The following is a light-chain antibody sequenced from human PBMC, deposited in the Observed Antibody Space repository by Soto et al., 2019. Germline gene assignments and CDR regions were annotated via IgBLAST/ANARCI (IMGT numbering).Light chain of an antibody. CDR1: QSVDIN. CDR3: QHYNDWLIT. CDR2: GAS. J-gene: IGKJ5*01. V-gene: IGKV3-15*01. Sequence: EIVMTQSPATLSVSQGERATLSCRASQSVDINLAWYQQKPGQAPRLLIYGASARATDVPARFSGSGSGTEFTLTISSLQSEDFAVYYCQHYNDWLITFGQGTLLEIK.